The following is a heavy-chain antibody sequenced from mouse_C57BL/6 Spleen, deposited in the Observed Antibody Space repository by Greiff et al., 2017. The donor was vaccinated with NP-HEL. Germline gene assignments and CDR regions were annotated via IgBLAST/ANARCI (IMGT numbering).Heavy chain of an antibody. CDR3: ARSLGRYAMDY. D-gene: IGHD4-1*01. J-gene: IGHJ4*01. V-gene: IGHV1-19*01. Sequence: VQLKESGPVLVKPGASVKMSCKASGYTFTDYYMNWVKQSHGKSLEWIGVINPYNGGTSYNQKFKGKATLTVDKSSSTAYMELNSLTSEDSAVYYCARSLGRYAMDYWGQGTSVTVSS. CDR2: INPYNGGT. CDR1: GYTFTDYY.